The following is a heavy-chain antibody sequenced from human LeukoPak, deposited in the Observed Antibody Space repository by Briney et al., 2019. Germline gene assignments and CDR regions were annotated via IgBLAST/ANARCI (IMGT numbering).Heavy chain of an antibody. CDR2: IIPISGTA. Sequence: GASVKVSCKASGGPFSSHAIAWVPPAPGQGPELMGGIIPISGTAHYAQKFQGRVTITTDESTSSACMELSRLTSDDTAVYYCARGLQYQLLKALGYYYMDVWGEGTTVTVSS. J-gene: IGHJ6*03. V-gene: IGHV1-69*05. CDR1: GGPFSSHA. CDR3: ARGLQYQLLKALGYYYMDV. D-gene: IGHD2-2*01.